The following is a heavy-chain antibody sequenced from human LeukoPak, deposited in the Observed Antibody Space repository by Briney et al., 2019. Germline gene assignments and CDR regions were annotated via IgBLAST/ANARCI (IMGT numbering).Heavy chain of an antibody. CDR1: GGSISSGSYY. J-gene: IGHJ2*01. Sequence: TLSLTCTVSGGSISSGSYYWSWIRQPAGEGLEWIGRIYTSGSTNYNPSLKSRVTISVNTSKNQFSLKLSSATAADTAVYYCARSFDDFWSGTQGYFDLWGRGTLVTVSS. CDR3: ARSFDDFWSGTQGYFDL. CDR2: IYTSGST. V-gene: IGHV4-61*02. D-gene: IGHD3-3*01.